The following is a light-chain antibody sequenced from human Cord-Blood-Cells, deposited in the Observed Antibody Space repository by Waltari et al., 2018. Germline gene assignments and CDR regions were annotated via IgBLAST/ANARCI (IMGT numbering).Light chain of an antibody. Sequence: DIVVTPTPLPLSVNPGQPASLSFQACQSLLHSDGKTYLYWYLQKPGQSPQLLIYEVSSRFSGVPDRFSGSGSGTDFTLKISRVEAEDVGVYYCMQALQTPFTFGPGTKVDIK. J-gene: IGKJ3*01. CDR2: EVS. CDR1: QSLLHSDGKTY. CDR3: MQALQTPFT. V-gene: IGKV2-29*02.